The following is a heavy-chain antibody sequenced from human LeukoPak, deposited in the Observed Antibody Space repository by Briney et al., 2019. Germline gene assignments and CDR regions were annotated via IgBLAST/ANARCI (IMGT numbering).Heavy chain of an antibody. CDR2: ISSSSSYI. V-gene: IGHV3-21*01. Sequence: GGSLRLSCAASGFTFSSYSMNWVRQAPGKGLEWVSSISSSSSYIYYADLVKGRFTISRDNAKNSLYLQMNSLRAEDTAVYYCARARNSYGLDYWGQGTLVTVSS. CDR3: ARARNSYGLDY. J-gene: IGHJ4*02. CDR1: GFTFSSYS. D-gene: IGHD5-18*01.